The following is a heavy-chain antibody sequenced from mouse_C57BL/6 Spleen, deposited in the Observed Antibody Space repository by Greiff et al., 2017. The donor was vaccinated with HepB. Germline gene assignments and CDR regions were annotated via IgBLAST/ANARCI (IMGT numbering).Heavy chain of an antibody. Sequence: QVQLQQSGAELVRPGASVKLSCKASGYTFTDYYINWVKQRPGQGLEWIARIYPGSGNTYYNEKFKGKATLTAEKSSSTAYMQLSSLTSEDSAVYFCARGGNYYGPFDYWGQGTTLTVSS. CDR1: GYTFTDYY. CDR2: IYPGSGNT. J-gene: IGHJ2*01. V-gene: IGHV1-76*01. CDR3: ARGGNYYGPFDY. D-gene: IGHD1-1*01.